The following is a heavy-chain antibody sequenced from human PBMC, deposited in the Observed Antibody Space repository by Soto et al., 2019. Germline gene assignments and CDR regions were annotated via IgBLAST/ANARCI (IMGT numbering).Heavy chain of an antibody. D-gene: IGHD3-10*01. CDR2: IYYSGST. V-gene: IGHV4-59*08. J-gene: IGHJ6*02. Sequence: PSETLSLTCTVSGGSISSYYWSWIRQPPGKGLEWIGYIYYSGSTNYNPSLKSRVTISVDTSKNQFSLKLSSVTAADTAVYYCARQSELLWFGELESYYYYGMDVWGQGTTVTVSS. CDR1: GGSISSYY. CDR3: ARQSELLWFGELESYYYYGMDV.